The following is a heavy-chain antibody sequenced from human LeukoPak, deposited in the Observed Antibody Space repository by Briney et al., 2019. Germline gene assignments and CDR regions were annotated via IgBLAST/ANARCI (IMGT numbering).Heavy chain of an antibody. V-gene: IGHV3-30*18. Sequence: PGKSLRLSCAPSRFTFSSYGLHWVRQAPGKGLEWVAGISSDGSNKYYADSVRGRFTISRDNSKNTLYLQMNSLRAEDTAVYYCAKAGRAAPDFDYFDCWGQGTLVAVSS. CDR1: RFTFSSYG. J-gene: IGHJ4*02. CDR3: AKAGRAAPDFDYFDC. CDR2: ISSDGSNK. D-gene: IGHD6-13*01.